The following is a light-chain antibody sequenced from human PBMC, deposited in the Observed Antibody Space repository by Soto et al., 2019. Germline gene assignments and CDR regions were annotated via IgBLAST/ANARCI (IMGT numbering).Light chain of an antibody. CDR2: KDI. V-gene: IGLV3-25*03. CDR1: ALPKQN. CDR3: QSADNSGIYYV. Sequence: SYELTQTPSVSVSPGQTARTTCSGDALPKQNAYWYQQKPGQAPVLVIYKDIERPSGIPERFSGSSSGTTVTLTISRVQAEDEADYYCQSADNSGIYYVFGTGTKVTVL. J-gene: IGLJ1*01.